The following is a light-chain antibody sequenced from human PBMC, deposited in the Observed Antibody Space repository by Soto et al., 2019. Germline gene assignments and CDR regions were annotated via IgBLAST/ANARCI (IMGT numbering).Light chain of an antibody. V-gene: IGKV3-20*01. J-gene: IGKJ1*01. Sequence: EIVLTHSPATLSLSPWERATLSCRSSQSVSNNYLAWYQQKPGQAPRLLIYGASNRATGIPDRFSGSGSGTDCTLTISRLEPEDFAVYYCQQYATSPWKFGQGTKVDIK. CDR2: GAS. CDR1: QSVSNNY. CDR3: QQYATSPWK.